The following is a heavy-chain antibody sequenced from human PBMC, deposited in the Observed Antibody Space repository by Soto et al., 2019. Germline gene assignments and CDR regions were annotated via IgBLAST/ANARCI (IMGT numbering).Heavy chain of an antibody. CDR1: GFTFSSYW. V-gene: IGHV3-74*01. D-gene: IGHD2-15*01. J-gene: IGHJ4*02. CDR2: INSDGSST. CDR3: ARHVAGNRDY. Sequence: EVQLVESGGGLVQPGGSLRLSCAASGFTFSSYWMHWVRQAPGKGLVWVSRINSDGSSTSYADSVKGRFTISRDNANTTLHLQMNSRRAEDTAVYYCARHVAGNRDYWGQGTLVTVSS.